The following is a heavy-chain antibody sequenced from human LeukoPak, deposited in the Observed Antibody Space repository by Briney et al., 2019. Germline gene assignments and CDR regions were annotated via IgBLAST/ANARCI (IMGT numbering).Heavy chain of an antibody. Sequence: ASVKVSCKASGYTFTNYGISWVRQAPGQGLEWMGWISAYNGNTNYAQKLQGRVTMTTDTSTSTAYMELRSLRSEDTAVYYCASQIDYYDSSGYSDYWGQGTLVTVSS. J-gene: IGHJ4*02. CDR2: ISAYNGNT. V-gene: IGHV1-18*01. CDR1: GYTFTNYG. D-gene: IGHD3-22*01. CDR3: ASQIDYYDSSGYSDY.